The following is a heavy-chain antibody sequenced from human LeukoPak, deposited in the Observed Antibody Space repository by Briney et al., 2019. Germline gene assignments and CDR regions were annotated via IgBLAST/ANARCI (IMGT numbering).Heavy chain of an antibody. D-gene: IGHD3-10*01. V-gene: IGHV3-30-3*01. Sequence: PGGSLRLSCVASGFTFNTYAMSWVRQAPGKGLEWVAVISYDGSNKYYADSVKGRFTISRDNSKNTLYLQMNSLRAEDTAVYYCARDRRYYGSGSLGGFDYWGQGTLVTVSS. CDR3: ARDRRYYGSGSLGGFDY. J-gene: IGHJ4*02. CDR1: GFTFNTYA. CDR2: ISYDGSNK.